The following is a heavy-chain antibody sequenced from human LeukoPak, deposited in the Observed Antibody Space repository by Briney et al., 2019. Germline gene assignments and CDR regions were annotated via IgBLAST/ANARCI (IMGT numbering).Heavy chain of an antibody. D-gene: IGHD3-22*01. J-gene: IGHJ5*02. Sequence: PSETLSLTCTVSGGSISSYYWSWIRQPPGKGLEWIGYIYYSGSTNYNPSLKSRVTMSVDTSKNQFSLKLSSVTAADTAVYYCARARNYYDSSGYYRFDPWGQGTLVTVSS. CDR2: IYYSGST. CDR1: GGSISSYY. V-gene: IGHV4-59*12. CDR3: ARARNYYDSSGYYRFDP.